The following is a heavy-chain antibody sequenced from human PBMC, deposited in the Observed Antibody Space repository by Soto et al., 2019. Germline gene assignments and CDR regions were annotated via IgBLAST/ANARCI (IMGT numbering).Heavy chain of an antibody. V-gene: IGHV4-30-4*01. CDR2: IYYSGNT. CDR3: ARGGGESSDGLYYFDS. D-gene: IGHD3-16*01. Sequence: LSLTCTVSGGSTSSDNYWSWIRQPPGKGLEWIGHIYYSGNTDYNPSLKSRLAISIDTSKNQFSLKLSSVTAADTAVYFCARGGGESSDGLYYFDSWGQGSLVTVPQ. J-gene: IGHJ4*02. CDR1: GGSTSSDNY.